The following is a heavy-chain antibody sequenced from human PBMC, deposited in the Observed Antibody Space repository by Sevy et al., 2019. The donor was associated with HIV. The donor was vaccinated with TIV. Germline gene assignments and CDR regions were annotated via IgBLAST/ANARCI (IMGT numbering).Heavy chain of an antibody. J-gene: IGHJ5*02. Sequence: SETLSPTCSVSGGPISSYYWSWIRQPPGKRLEWIGYIHYSGSTNYNPSLNSRLTISVDTSKNQFSLRLTSVTAADTAVYYCARAPPVRSGDDSLNWFDPWGQGILVTVSS. CDR1: GGPISSYY. CDR3: ARAPPVRSGDDSLNWFDP. D-gene: IGHD5-12*01. V-gene: IGHV4-59*01. CDR2: IHYSGST.